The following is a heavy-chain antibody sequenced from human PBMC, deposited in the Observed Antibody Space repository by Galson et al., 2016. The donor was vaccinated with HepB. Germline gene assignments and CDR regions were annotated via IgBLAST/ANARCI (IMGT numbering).Heavy chain of an antibody. J-gene: IGHJ4*02. D-gene: IGHD1-26*01. CDR1: GFTFSSFG. CDR3: ARDFYEVVGFIPGNY. V-gene: IGHV3-30*19. Sequence: SLRLSCAASGFTFSSFGMHWVRQAPGKGLEWVAVISYDGNNNYYADSVKGRFTISRDNSKNTLYLQMNSLRAEDTGVYYCARDFYEVVGFIPGNYWGQGTLVTVSS. CDR2: ISYDGNNN.